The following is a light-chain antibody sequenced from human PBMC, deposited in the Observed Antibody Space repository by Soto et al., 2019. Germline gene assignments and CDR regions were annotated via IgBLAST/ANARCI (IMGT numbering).Light chain of an antibody. CDR3: QQYGRT. CDR2: AAS. Sequence: EIVLTQSPGTLSLSPGESATLSCRVSQSISTNYLAWYQQKPGQAPRLLIYAASSRLTGIPDRFSGSGSGTYFSLTISRLEPEDFAVYYCQQYGRTFGQGTRLEIK. V-gene: IGKV3-20*01. CDR1: QSISTNY. J-gene: IGKJ5*01.